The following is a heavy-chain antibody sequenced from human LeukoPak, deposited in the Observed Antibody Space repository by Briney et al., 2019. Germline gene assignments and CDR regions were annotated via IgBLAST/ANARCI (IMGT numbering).Heavy chain of an antibody. CDR1: GGSFSGYY. CDR2: INHSGST. J-gene: IGHJ4*02. CDR3: ARGQGTYYDFWSGPHFDY. D-gene: IGHD3-3*01. Sequence: SETLSLTCAVCGGSFSGYYWSWIRQPPGKGLEWIGEINHSGSTNYNPSLKSRVTISVDTSKNQFSLKLSSVTAADTAVYYCARGQGTYYDFWSGPHFDYWGQGTLVTVSS. V-gene: IGHV4-34*01.